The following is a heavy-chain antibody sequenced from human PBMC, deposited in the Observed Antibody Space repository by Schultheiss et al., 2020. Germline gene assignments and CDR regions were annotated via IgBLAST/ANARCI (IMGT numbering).Heavy chain of an antibody. Sequence: SETLSLTCTVSGDSISSDGYYWSWIRQHPGKGLEWIGYIYYSGSTYYNPSLKSRVTISVDTSKNQFSLKLSSVTAADTAVYYCARDESSGWYYYWGQGTLVTVSS. CDR3: ARDESSGWYYY. CDR1: GDSISSDGYY. V-gene: IGHV4-31*03. J-gene: IGHJ4*02. D-gene: IGHD6-19*01. CDR2: IYYSGST.